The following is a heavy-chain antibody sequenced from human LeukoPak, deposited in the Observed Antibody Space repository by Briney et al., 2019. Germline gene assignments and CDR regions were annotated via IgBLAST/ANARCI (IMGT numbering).Heavy chain of an antibody. CDR3: ARGLCSGGSCYVGYNWFDP. CDR2: INPNSGGT. Sequence: ASVKVSCKASGYTFTGYYMHWVRQAPGQGLEWMGWINPNSGGTNYAQKIQGWVTMTRDTSISTAYMELSRLRSDDTAVYYCARGLCSGGSCYVGYNWFDPWGQGTLVTVSS. J-gene: IGHJ5*02. CDR1: GYTFTGYY. V-gene: IGHV1-2*04. D-gene: IGHD2-15*01.